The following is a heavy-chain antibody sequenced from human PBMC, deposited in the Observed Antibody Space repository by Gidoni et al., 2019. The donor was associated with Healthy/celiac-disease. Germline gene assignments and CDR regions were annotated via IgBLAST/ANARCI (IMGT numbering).Heavy chain of an antibody. CDR1: GYSISSGYY. V-gene: IGHV4-38-2*01. Sequence: QVQLQESGPGLVKPSETLSLPCAVSGYSISSGYYWDWLRQPTGKGLEWIGSIYHSGSTYYNPSLKSRVTISVDTSKNQFSLKLSSVTAADTAVYYCARAGSGSYYWFDPWGQGTLVTVSA. J-gene: IGHJ5*02. CDR3: ARAGSGSYYWFDP. CDR2: IYHSGST. D-gene: IGHD3-10*01.